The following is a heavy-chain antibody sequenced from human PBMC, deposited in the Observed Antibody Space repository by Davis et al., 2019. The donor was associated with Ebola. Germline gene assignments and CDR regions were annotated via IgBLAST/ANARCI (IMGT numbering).Heavy chain of an antibody. CDR1: GGSISSSNW. CDR3: ARDPPVDDYGDYGDY. J-gene: IGHJ4*02. V-gene: IGHV4-4*02. Sequence: PSETLSLTCAVSGGSISSSNWWSWVRQPPGKGLEWIGEIYHSGSTNYNPSLKSRVTISVDKSKNQFSLKLSSVTAADTAVYYCARDPPVDDYGDYGDYWGQGTLVTVSS. D-gene: IGHD4-17*01. CDR2: IYHSGST.